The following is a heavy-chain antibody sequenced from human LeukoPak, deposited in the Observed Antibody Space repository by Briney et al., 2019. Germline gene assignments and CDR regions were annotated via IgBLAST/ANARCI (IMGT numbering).Heavy chain of an antibody. Sequence: SVKVSCKASGGTFSSYTISWVRQAPGQGLEWMGRIISILGIANYAQKFQGRVTITADKSTSTAYMELSSLRSEDTAVYYCASESIVGATVDYWGQGTLVTVSS. V-gene: IGHV1-69*02. D-gene: IGHD1-26*01. J-gene: IGHJ4*02. CDR1: GGTFSSYT. CDR2: IISILGIA. CDR3: ASESIVGATVDY.